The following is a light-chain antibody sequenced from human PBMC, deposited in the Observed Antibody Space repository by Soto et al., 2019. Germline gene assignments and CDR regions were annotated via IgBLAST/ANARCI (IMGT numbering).Light chain of an antibody. Sequence: QSALTQPASVSGSPGQSITISCTGTSSDVGGYNYVSWYQQHPGKAPKLMIYEVSKRPSGVPDRFSSSKSGNTASLTVSGLQAEDEADYYCNSYAGSNNWVFGGGTKFTVL. CDR2: EVS. CDR1: SSDVGGYNY. CDR3: NSYAGSNNWV. J-gene: IGLJ3*02. V-gene: IGLV2-8*01.